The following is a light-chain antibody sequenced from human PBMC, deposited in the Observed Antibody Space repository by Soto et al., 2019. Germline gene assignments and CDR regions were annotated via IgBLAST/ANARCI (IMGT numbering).Light chain of an antibody. V-gene: IGLV2-14*03. CDR3: NSYTSSSTYV. CDR2: DVS. J-gene: IGLJ1*01. CDR1: SSDVGSYNY. Sequence: QSALTQPASVSGSPGQSIAISCTGTSSDVGSYNYVSWYHQHPGKAPKLMIYDVSNRPSGLSDRFSGSKSVNTASPTISGLQAEDEADYFCNSYTSSSTYVFGTGTKLTVL.